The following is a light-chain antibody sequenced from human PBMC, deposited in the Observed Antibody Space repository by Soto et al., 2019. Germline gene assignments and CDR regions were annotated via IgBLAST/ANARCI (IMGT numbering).Light chain of an antibody. CDR3: QQANTFPIT. V-gene: IGKV1-12*01. J-gene: IGKJ5*01. Sequence: DIQMTQSPSFMSASVGDRVTVTCRASQGINRWLAWYQQKPGKAPKLLIYTTSTLASGVPSRFSGSGSGTDFTLTISSLQPEDFATYYCQQANTFPITFGQGTRLEMK. CDR1: QGINRW. CDR2: TTS.